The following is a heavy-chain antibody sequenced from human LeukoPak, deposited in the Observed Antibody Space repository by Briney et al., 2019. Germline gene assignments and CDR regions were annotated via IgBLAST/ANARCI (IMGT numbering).Heavy chain of an antibody. V-gene: IGHV3-48*01. CDR3: ARDSGIQLWLLTY. CDR1: GFTFSSYS. CDR2: ITASGTAM. D-gene: IGHD5-18*01. Sequence: GGSLRLSCAASGFTFSSYSMNWVRQAPGKGLEWVSHITASGTAMFYADSVKGRFTISRDNAKNSLYLQMNSLRAEDTAVYYCARDSGIQLWLLTYWGQGTLVTVSS. J-gene: IGHJ4*02.